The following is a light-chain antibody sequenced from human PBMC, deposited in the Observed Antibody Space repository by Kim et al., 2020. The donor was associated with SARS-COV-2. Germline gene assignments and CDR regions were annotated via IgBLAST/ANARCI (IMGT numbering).Light chain of an antibody. V-gene: IGKV3-15*01. J-gene: IGKJ5*01. Sequence: VSPGERATLSCRASQSVSRKSAWYQQKPGQAPRLLIYDASTRATGIPVRFSGSGSGTEFTLSISSLQSEDVAVYFCQQYDNWPITFGQGTRLEIK. CDR1: QSVSRK. CDR2: DAS. CDR3: QQYDNWPIT.